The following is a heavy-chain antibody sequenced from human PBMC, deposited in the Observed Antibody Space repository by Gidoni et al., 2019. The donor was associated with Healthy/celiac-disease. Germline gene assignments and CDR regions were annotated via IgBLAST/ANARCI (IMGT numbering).Heavy chain of an antibody. Sequence: QVQLVESGGGLVKPGGSLRLSCAASGFTFSDYYMSWIRQAPGKGLEWVSYISSSSSYTNYADSVKGRFTISRDNAKNSLYLQMNSLRAEDTAVYYCAREAPGGWAADYWGQGTLVTVSS. D-gene: IGHD3-10*01. CDR1: GFTFSDYY. J-gene: IGHJ4*02. V-gene: IGHV3-11*06. CDR2: ISSSSSYT. CDR3: AREAPGGWAADY.